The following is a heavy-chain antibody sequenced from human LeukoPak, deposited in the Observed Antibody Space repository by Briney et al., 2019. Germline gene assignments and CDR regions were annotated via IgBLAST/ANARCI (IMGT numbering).Heavy chain of an antibody. V-gene: IGHV1-18*01. Sequence: ASVKVSCKASGYTFNTYNINWVRQAPGQGLEWMAWISAYNGYTKYAQKFQARVTMTTDTSTSTAYMELRGLTSDDTAVYYCARFRGSYYVADFWGQGTLVTVSS. CDR2: ISAYNGYT. CDR3: ARFRGSYYVADF. CDR1: GYTFNTYN. D-gene: IGHD1-26*01. J-gene: IGHJ4*02.